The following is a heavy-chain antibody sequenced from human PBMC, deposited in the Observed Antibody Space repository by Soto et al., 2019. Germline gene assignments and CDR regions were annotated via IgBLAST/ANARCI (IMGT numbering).Heavy chain of an antibody. CDR3: ASSYCSGGSCYT. CDR1: GYAFTGYY. V-gene: IGHV1-2*04. J-gene: IGHJ3*01. CDR2: INPNSGGT. Sequence: ALVKVSCKASGYAFTGYYMHWVRQAPGQGLEWMGWINPNSGGTNYAQKFQGWVTMTRDTSISTAYMELSRLRSDDTAVYYCASSYCSGGSCYTWGQGTMVTVSS. D-gene: IGHD2-15*01.